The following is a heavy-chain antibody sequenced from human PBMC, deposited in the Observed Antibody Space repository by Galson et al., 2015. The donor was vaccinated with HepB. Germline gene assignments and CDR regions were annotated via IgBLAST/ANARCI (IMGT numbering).Heavy chain of an antibody. CDR1: GFTFSSSG. Sequence: SLRLSCAASGFTFSSSGMHWVRQAPGKGLEWVAVIVSDGSNKFYADSVKGRFTVSRDNSKNTLFLQLSSLRAEDTAGYYCAKARDGGWRELDYWGQGTLVTVSS. J-gene: IGHJ4*02. CDR2: IVSDGSNK. D-gene: IGHD2-15*01. V-gene: IGHV3-30*18. CDR3: AKARDGGWRELDY.